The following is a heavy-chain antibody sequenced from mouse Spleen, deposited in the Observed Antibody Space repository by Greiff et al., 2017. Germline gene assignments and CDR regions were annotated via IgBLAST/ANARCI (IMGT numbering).Heavy chain of an antibody. J-gene: IGHJ4*01. V-gene: IGHV2-6-7*01. Sequence: QVQLKESGPGLVAPSQSLSITCTVSGFSLTGYGVNWVRQPPGKGLGWMGLIWGDGSTDYNSALKSRLSISKDNSKSQVFLKMNSLQTDDTARYYCARDGGLYYGNYGAMDYWGQGTAGTVSS. CDR2: IWGDGST. D-gene: IGHD2-1*01. CDR1: GFSLTGYG. CDR3: ARDGGLYYGNYGAMDY.